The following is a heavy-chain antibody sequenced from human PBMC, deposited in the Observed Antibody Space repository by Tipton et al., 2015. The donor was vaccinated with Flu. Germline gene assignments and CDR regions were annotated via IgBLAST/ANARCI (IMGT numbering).Heavy chain of an antibody. V-gene: IGHV3-23*01. Sequence: SLRLSCAASGFTFSSYAMSWVRQAPGKGLEWVSAISGSGGSTYYADSVKGRFTISRDNSKNTLYLQMNSLRAEDTAVYYCAKLRNYDYVWGSSAHAFDIWGQGTMVTVSS. CDR1: GFTFSSYA. D-gene: IGHD3-16*01. J-gene: IGHJ3*02. CDR2: ISGSGGST. CDR3: AKLRNYDYVWGSSAHAFDI.